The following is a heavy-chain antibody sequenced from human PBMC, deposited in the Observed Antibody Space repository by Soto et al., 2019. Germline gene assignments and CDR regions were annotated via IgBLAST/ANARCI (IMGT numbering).Heavy chain of an antibody. V-gene: IGHV4-34*01. D-gene: IGHD5-18*01. J-gene: IGHJ5*02. Sequence: PSETLSLTCAVYGGSFSGYYWSWIRQPPGKGLEWIGEINHSGSTNYNPSLKSRVTISVDTSKNQFSLKLSSVTAADTAVYYCARDPGYSYGNTWGQGTLVTVSS. CDR1: GGSFSGYY. CDR2: INHSGST. CDR3: ARDPGYSYGNT.